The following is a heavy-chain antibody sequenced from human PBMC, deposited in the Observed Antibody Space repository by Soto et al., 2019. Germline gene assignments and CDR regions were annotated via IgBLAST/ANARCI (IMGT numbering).Heavy chain of an antibody. CDR1: GYTFTGYY. J-gene: IGHJ5*02. CDR3: ARDLPVSGNSGGWFDP. CDR2: INPNSGGT. V-gene: IGHV1-2*02. Sequence: PSVNGSCKASGYTFTGYYMHWVRQAPGQGLEWMGWINPNSGGTNYAQKFQGRVTMTRDTSISTAYMELSRLRSDDTAVYYCARDLPVSGNSGGWFDPWGQGTLVT. D-gene: IGHD3-3*01.